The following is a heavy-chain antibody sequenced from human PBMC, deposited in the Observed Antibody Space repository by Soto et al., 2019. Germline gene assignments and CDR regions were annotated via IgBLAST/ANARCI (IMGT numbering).Heavy chain of an antibody. J-gene: IGHJ6*03. CDR3: ARDGAAAGQEYSYYYYYYMDV. CDR1: GFTFSSYG. Sequence: GGSLRLSCAASGFTFSSYGMHWVRQAPGKGLEWVAVIWYDGSNKYYADSVKGRFTISRDNSKNTLYLQMNSLRAEDTAVYYCARDGAAAGQEYSYYYYYYMDVWGKGTTVTVSS. D-gene: IGHD6-13*01. CDR2: IWYDGSNK. V-gene: IGHV3-33*01.